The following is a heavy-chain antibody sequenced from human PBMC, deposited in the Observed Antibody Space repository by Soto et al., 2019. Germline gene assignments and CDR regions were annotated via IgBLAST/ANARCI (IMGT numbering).Heavy chain of an antibody. J-gene: IGHJ4*02. CDR1: GDTFNFYS. CDR2: VNPIVSMS. D-gene: IGHD3-10*01. CDR3: ASSYGSGYRAFDY. V-gene: IGHV1-69*02. Sequence: QVQLVQSGAEVKRPGSSVKVSCKASGDTFNFYSINWVRQAPGLGLEWMGRVNPIVSMSNYAQKFQGRGTMTADKSTSTTYMALSSLRSEDTAIYYCASSYGSGYRAFDYWGQGSLVTVSS.